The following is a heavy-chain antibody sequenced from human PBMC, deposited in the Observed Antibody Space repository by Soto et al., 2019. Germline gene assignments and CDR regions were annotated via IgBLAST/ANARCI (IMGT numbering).Heavy chain of an antibody. CDR1: GYSFTSYW. D-gene: IGHD1-1*01. V-gene: IGHV5-51*01. CDR2: IYPGDSDT. J-gene: IGHJ6*02. CDR3: ARLKKHKEHYYYYGMDV. Sequence: PGESLKISCKGSGYSFTSYWIGWVRQMPGKGLEWMGIIYPGDSDTRYSPSFQGQVTISADKSISTAYLQWSSLKASDTAMYYCARLKKHKEHYYYYGMDVWGQGTTVTVSS.